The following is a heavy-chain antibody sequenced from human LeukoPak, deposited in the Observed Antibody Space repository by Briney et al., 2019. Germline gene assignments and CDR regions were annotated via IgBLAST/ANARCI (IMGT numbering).Heavy chain of an antibody. J-gene: IGHJ4*02. CDR3: ARDHLYYEISGPRFDK. CDR1: GFIFSTYN. CDR2: ITSSSSHT. V-gene: IGHV3-21*01. Sequence: PGGSLRLSCSASGFIFSTYNMNWVRQAPGKALEWVSSITSSSSHTYYADSVKGRHTISRDNAKNSLYLQMNSLRAEDTAVYYCARDHLYYEISGPRFDKWGQGTRVTVSS. D-gene: IGHD3-16*01.